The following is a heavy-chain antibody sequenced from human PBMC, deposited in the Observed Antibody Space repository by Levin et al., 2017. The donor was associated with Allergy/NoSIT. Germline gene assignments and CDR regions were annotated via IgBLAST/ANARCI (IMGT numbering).Heavy chain of an antibody. CDR1: GYTFSSYW. CDR3: ARLRRIAVRYDAFAI. J-gene: IGHJ3*02. Sequence: GESLKISCKGSGYTFSSYWIGWVRQKPGKGLEWMGIIYPSDSDARYSPSFQGQVTISADMSISTAFLQWSSLKASDSAMYYCARLRRIAVRYDAFAIWGQGTMVSVSS. V-gene: IGHV5-51*01. CDR2: IYPSDSDA. D-gene: IGHD4-17*01.